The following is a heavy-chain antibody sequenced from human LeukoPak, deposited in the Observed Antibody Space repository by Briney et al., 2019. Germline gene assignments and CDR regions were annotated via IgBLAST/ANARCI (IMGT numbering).Heavy chain of an antibody. D-gene: IGHD6-13*01. CDR1: GGSISSSSYY. CDR2: IYYSGST. J-gene: IGHJ5*02. V-gene: IGHV4-39*07. CDR3: ARCSAASLDNWFDP. Sequence: SETLSLTCTVSGGSISSSSYYWGWIRQPPGKGLEWIGSIYYSGSTYYNPSLKSRVTISVDTSKNQFSLKLSSVTAADTAVYYCARCSAASLDNWFDPWGQGTLVTVSS.